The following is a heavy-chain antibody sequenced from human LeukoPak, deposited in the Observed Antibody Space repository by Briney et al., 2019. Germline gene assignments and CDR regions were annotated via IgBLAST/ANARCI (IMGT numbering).Heavy chain of an antibody. CDR3: VRGDYSSGWHLDY. CDR1: GFTFSSYA. Sequence: LRLSCAASGFTFSSYAMSWVRQPPGKGLEWIGYIYYRGMTYFNPSLKSRVSISVDTSKNQFSLKLTSVTVADTAVYYCVRGDYSSGWHLDYWGQGTLVTVSS. V-gene: IGHV4-30-4*07. D-gene: IGHD6-19*01. J-gene: IGHJ4*02. CDR2: IYYRGMT.